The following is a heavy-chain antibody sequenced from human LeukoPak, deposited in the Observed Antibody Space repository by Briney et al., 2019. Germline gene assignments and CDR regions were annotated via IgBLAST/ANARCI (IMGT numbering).Heavy chain of an antibody. Sequence: PGGSLRLSCAASGFTSGFTFSSYNMNWVRQAPGKGLEWVSSISSGSGHIYYADSVKGRFTISRDSSKNTLSLHMNSLRAEDTAVYYCAKVVTFSSSWSIEEEGYFDYWGQGTLVTVSS. CDR1: GFTFSSYN. CDR2: ISSGSGHI. V-gene: IGHV3-21*04. J-gene: IGHJ4*02. CDR3: AKVVTFSSSWSIEEEGYFDY. D-gene: IGHD6-13*01.